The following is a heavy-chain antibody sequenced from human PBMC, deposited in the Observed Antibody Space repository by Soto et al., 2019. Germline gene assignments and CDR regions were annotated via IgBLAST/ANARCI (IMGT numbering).Heavy chain of an antibody. D-gene: IGHD6-13*01. J-gene: IGHJ1*01. CDR2: INWNSGSI. Sequence: EVQLVESGGGLVQPGRSLRLSCEASGFTFDDYAMHWVGQVPGKGLEWVSGINWNSGSIGYGDSVKGRFAISRDNAKNSLHLQMNSLSAEDTAFYYCVKDESINWYSGHFRHWGQGTLVTVSS. CDR3: VKDESINWYSGHFRH. CDR1: GFTFDDYA. V-gene: IGHV3-9*01.